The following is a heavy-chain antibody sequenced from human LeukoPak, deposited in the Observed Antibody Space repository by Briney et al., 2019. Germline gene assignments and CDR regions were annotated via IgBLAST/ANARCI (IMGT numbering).Heavy chain of an antibody. CDR2: ISSSSSYI. CDR1: GFIFSSYT. V-gene: IGHV3-21*01. J-gene: IGHJ4*02. D-gene: IGHD3-10*01. Sequence: GGSLRLSCAASGFIFSSYTMNWVRQAPGKGLEWVSSISSSSSYIYYADSVKGRFTISRDNAKNSLYLQMNSLRAEDTAVYYCARDWRLHYGSGSYFHWGQGTLVTVSS. CDR3: ARDWRLHYGSGSYFH.